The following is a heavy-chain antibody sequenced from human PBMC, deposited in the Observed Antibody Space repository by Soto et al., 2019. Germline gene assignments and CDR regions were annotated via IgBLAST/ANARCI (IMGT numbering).Heavy chain of an antibody. CDR2: ISYDGSNK. V-gene: IGHV3-30*01. CDR1: GFTFSSYA. D-gene: IGHD5-12*01. Sequence: PGGSLRLSCAASGFTFSSYAMHWVRQAPGKGLEWVAVISYDGSNKYYADSVKGRFTISRDNSKNTLYLQMNSLRAEDTAVCYCARALVWGDGYNYPYGGPIDYWGQGTLVTVSS. CDR3: ARALVWGDGYNYPYGGPIDY. J-gene: IGHJ4*02.